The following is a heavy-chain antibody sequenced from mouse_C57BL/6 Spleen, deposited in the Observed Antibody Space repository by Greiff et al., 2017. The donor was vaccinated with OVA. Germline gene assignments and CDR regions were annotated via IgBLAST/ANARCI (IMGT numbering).Heavy chain of an antibody. J-gene: IGHJ4*01. CDR1: GYTFTSYW. D-gene: IGHD1-1*01. Sequence: QVQLQQPGAELVMPGASVKLSCKASGYTFTSYWMHWVKQRPGQGLEWIGEIDPSDSYTNYNQKFKGKSTLTVDKSSSTAYMQLSSLTSEDSAVYYCARRLYYGSSYAMDYWGQGTSVTVSS. CDR3: ARRLYYGSSYAMDY. V-gene: IGHV1-69*01. CDR2: IDPSDSYT.